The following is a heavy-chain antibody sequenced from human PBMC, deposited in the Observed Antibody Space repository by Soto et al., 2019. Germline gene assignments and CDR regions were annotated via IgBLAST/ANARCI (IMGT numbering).Heavy chain of an antibody. V-gene: IGHV3-23*01. J-gene: IGHJ3*02. Sequence: GGSLRLSCAASGFTFSSYAMSWVRQAPGKGLEWVSAISGSGGSTYYADSVKGRFTISRDNSKNTLYLQMNSLRAEDTAVYYCAKDATYYYSSALLTDAFDIWGQGTMVTVSS. CDR2: ISGSGGST. CDR1: GFTFSSYA. D-gene: IGHD3-10*01. CDR3: AKDATYYYSSALLTDAFDI.